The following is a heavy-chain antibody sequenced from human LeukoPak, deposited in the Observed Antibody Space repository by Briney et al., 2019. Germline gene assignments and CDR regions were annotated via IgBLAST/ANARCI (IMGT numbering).Heavy chain of an antibody. CDR3: AKGRFLDAFDI. V-gene: IGHV4-59*01. J-gene: IGHJ3*02. D-gene: IGHD3-3*01. CDR2: IYYSGST. Sequence: PSETLSLTSTVASGFISSYYWSWLRPPPGQGLEWIGCIYYSGSTKSKPYLKSRVTISVDTSKNQFSLMLSSVTAADTAVYYCAKGRFLDAFDIWGQGTMVTVSS. CDR1: SGFISSYY.